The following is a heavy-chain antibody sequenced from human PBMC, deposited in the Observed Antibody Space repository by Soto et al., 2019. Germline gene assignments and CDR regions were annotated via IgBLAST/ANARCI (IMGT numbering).Heavy chain of an antibody. J-gene: IGHJ4*02. CDR3: SGGVGDAF. V-gene: IGHV3-7*04. CDR2: INQDGSET. CDR1: ESTVRRDW. Sequence: EVHLVESGGGLVQTGGSLKLSCEIYESTVRRDWMKWVRQAPGKGLEWVAHINQDGSETYYVDSVKGRFTISRDNANNLLSLQMNSLSAGDTAMYYCSGGVGDAFWGQGTLVTVSS. D-gene: IGHD1-26*01.